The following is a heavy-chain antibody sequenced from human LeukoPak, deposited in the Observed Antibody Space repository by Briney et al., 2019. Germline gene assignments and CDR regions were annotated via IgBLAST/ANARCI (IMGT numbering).Heavy chain of an antibody. V-gene: IGHV3-23*01. J-gene: IGHJ4*02. CDR1: GFTLRSYW. CDR2: ISGSGGST. CDR3: AKDQDYVWGSYRPPILFDY. Sequence: GGSLRLSCAASGFTLRSYWMHWVRQAPGKGLEWVSAISGSGGSTYYADSVKGRFTISRDNSKNTLYLQMNSLRAEDTAVYYCAKDQDYVWGSYRPPILFDYWGQGTLVTVSS. D-gene: IGHD3-16*02.